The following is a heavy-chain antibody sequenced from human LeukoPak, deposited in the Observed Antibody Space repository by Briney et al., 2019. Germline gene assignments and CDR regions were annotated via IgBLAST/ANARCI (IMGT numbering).Heavy chain of an antibody. J-gene: IGHJ4*02. V-gene: IGHV1-69*05. Sequence: SVKVSCKASGGTFSSSAINRVRQAPGQGLEWMGRIIPVYGAPKFAQKFQGRVTITTDESTRTAYMELSSLRSEDTAVYYCASKYGDYAPYHFDNWGQGTLVTVSS. CDR1: GGTFSSSA. CDR3: ASKYGDYAPYHFDN. CDR2: IIPVYGAP. D-gene: IGHD4-17*01.